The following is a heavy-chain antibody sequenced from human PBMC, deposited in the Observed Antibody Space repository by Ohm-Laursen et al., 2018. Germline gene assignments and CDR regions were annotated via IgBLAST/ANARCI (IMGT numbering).Heavy chain of an antibody. Sequence: SDTLSLTCTVSGGSISRFYWSWIRQPAGKGLEWIGRMYATGSSNYNPSLNSRVTMSVDTSRNQFSLKLTSVTAADTAVYYCAVSEVRYSFTYLADFWGQGTLVTVPS. J-gene: IGHJ4*02. D-gene: IGHD3-9*01. CDR3: AVSEVRYSFTYLADF. V-gene: IGHV4-4*07. CDR1: GGSISRFY. CDR2: MYATGSS.